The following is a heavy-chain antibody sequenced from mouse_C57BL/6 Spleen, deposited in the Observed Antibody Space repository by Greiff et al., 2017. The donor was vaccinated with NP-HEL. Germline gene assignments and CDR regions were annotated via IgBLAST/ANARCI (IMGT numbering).Heavy chain of an antibody. Sequence: DVQLVESGGGLVKPGGSLKLSCAASGFTFSSYAMSWVRQTPEKRLEWVATISDGGSYTYYPDNVKGRFTISRDNAKNNLYLQMSHLKSEDTAMYYCARDTGADYFDYWGQGTTLTVSS. CDR3: ARDTGADYFDY. D-gene: IGHD4-1*01. V-gene: IGHV5-4*01. CDR1: GFTFSSYA. J-gene: IGHJ2*01. CDR2: ISDGGSYT.